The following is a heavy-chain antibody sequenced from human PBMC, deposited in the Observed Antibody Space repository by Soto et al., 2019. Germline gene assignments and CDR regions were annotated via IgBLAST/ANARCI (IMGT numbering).Heavy chain of an antibody. Sequence: EVQLVESVGALVQPGGSLRLSCAASGFTFRSYDMHWVRQISGKGMEWVSAISVAGNPHYSDSVQGRFAISRDNARNSLYLQMNSLRVGHTAVYYCEREIEATGYWYFDLWGRGNLVTVSS. CDR1: GFTFRSYD. D-gene: IGHD1-1*01. V-gene: IGHV3-13*05. CDR3: EREIEATGYWYFDL. CDR2: ISVAGNP. J-gene: IGHJ2*01.